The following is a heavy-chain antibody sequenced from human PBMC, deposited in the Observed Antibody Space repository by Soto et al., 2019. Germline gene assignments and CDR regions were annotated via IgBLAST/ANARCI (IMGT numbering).Heavy chain of an antibody. CDR1: GYTFTAYG. CDR3: ARNDADDSTNF. Sequence: QVQLVQSAPEVKRPGASVKVSCQASGYTFTAYGLNGVRRAAGRGLEWMGRIATHDGSTVSAQRLQGRLTLTRDTFTSRDYMRLRGLTSDDTGLYYCARNDADDSTNFCGQGTLVTVSS. J-gene: IGHJ4*02. D-gene: IGHD3-22*01. V-gene: IGHV1-18*04. CDR2: IATHDGST.